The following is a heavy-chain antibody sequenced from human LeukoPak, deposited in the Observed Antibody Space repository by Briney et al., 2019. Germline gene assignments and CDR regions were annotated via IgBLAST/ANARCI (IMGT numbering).Heavy chain of an antibody. CDR1: GFTFSSYG. Sequence: GGSLRLSCAASGFTFSSYGMHWVRQAPGKGLEWVAVIWYDGSNKYYADSVKGRFTISRDNSKNTLYLQMSSLRAEDTAVYYCAREPPYCSGGSCYSDDYYYYGMDVWGQGTTVTVSS. V-gene: IGHV3-30*19. CDR2: IWYDGSNK. CDR3: AREPPYCSGGSCYSDDYYYYGMDV. D-gene: IGHD2-15*01. J-gene: IGHJ6*02.